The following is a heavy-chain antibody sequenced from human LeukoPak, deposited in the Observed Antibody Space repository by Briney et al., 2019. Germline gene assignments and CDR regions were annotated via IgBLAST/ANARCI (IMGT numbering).Heavy chain of an antibody. CDR2: ISPDGNNG. Sequence: GGSLRLSCAASGFTFRNFVMHWVRQAPGKGLEWVATISPDGNNGHYADSVKGRFTISRDSSKNTLYLQMNSLRVEDTAVYYCAKDLSETYSFDYWGQGTLVTVSS. J-gene: IGHJ4*02. CDR3: AKDLSETYSFDY. CDR1: GFTFRNFV. D-gene: IGHD1-26*01. V-gene: IGHV3-30-3*01.